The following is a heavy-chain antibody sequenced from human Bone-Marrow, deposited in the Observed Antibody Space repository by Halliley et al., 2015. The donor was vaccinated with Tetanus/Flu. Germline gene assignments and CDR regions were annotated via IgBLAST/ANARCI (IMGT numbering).Heavy chain of an antibody. Sequence: SLRLSCAVSGFTFSSFEMNWVRQAPGKGLEWVSFIDNSGGTKTYADSVKGRFTMSRDNARNSVYLQMNSLRAEDTAIYFCARDQSGDYDFDPWAQGTLVTVSS. V-gene: IGHV3-48*03. CDR1: GFTFSSFE. J-gene: IGHJ5*02. CDR2: IDNSGGTK. CDR3: ARDQSGDYDFDP. D-gene: IGHD4-17*01.